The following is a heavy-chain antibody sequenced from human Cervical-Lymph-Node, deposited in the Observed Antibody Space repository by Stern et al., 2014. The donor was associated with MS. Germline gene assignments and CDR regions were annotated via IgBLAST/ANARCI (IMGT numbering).Heavy chain of an antibody. CDR1: GITLSSYW. CDR3: ARSVGSSSDYFDY. D-gene: IGHD6-6*01. V-gene: IGHV3-74*02. CDR2: VNSDGSST. Sequence: EVQLVESGGGLVQPGGSLRLSCAASGITLSSYWMHWVRQAPGKGLEWVSRVNSDGSSTSYVDSVKGRFTISRDNAKNTLYLQMNSLRAEDTAAYYCARSVGSSSDYFDYWGQGTLVTVSS. J-gene: IGHJ4*02.